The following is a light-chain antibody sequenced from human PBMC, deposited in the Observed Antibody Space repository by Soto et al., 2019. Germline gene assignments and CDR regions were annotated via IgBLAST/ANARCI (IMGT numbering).Light chain of an antibody. CDR2: DAS. Sequence: DIVLTQSPATLSLSPGDRVTLSCRASQTVGRFLSWYQHCPGQGPRLLVYDASNRATGVPARFSGSGSETDFTLTISSLEPEDFAVYYCQQRLHWPITFGQGTRLEIK. V-gene: IGKV3-11*01. CDR1: QTVGRF. J-gene: IGKJ5*01. CDR3: QQRLHWPIT.